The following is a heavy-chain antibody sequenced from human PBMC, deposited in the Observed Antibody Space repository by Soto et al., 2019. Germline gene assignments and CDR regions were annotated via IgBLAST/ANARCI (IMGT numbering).Heavy chain of an antibody. CDR2: MNPNSGNT. Sequence: QVQLVQSGAEVKKPGASVKVSCKASGYTFTSYDINWVRQATGQGLEWMGWMNPNSGNTGYAQKLQGRVTRTGNTSLSTADMELSSLRSEDTAGYYCARGLTTTRNWFDPGGQGTLLTVSS. V-gene: IGHV1-8*01. D-gene: IGHD4-17*01. CDR1: GYTFTSYD. J-gene: IGHJ5*02. CDR3: ARGLTTTRNWFDP.